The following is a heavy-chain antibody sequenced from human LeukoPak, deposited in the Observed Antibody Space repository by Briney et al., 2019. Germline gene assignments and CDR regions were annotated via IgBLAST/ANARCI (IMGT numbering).Heavy chain of an antibody. CDR1: GGSISSSSYY. CDR3: ARGIRKRIMITFGGVTPRNWFDP. CDR2: IYYSGST. J-gene: IGHJ5*02. D-gene: IGHD3-16*01. Sequence: PSETLSLTCTVSGGSISSSSYYWGWIRQPPGKGLEWLGSIYYSGSTYYNPSLKSRVTISVDTSKNQFSLKLSSVTAADTAVYYCARGIRKRIMITFGGVTPRNWFDPWGQGTLVTVSS. V-gene: IGHV4-39*07.